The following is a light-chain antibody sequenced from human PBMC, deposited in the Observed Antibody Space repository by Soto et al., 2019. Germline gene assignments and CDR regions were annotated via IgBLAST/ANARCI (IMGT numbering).Light chain of an antibody. J-gene: IGLJ2*01. CDR3: SSYAGNNNFVV. V-gene: IGLV2-8*01. CDR1: NRDVGAYKY. CDR2: EVD. Sequence: QSALTQPPSASGSPGQSLTISCKGSNRDVGAYKYVSWYQQRPGTAPKMIIFEVDKRPSGVPNRFSGSRSGDKASLTVSGLQAEDEADYYCSSYAGNNNFVVFGGGTKLTVL.